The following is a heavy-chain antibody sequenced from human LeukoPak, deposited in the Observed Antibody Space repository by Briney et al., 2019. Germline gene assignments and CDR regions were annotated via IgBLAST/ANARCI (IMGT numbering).Heavy chain of an antibody. J-gene: IGHJ4*02. D-gene: IGHD3-3*01. Sequence: GRSLRLSCAASGFSFNTYGMLWVRQAPGKGLECVAVIWYDGSNTYYADSVKGRFTISRDNSKNTLYLQVNSLRAEDTAVYYCARGGPEWPLDYWGQGTLVTVSS. V-gene: IGHV3-33*01. CDR3: ARGGPEWPLDY. CDR2: IWYDGSNT. CDR1: GFSFNTYG.